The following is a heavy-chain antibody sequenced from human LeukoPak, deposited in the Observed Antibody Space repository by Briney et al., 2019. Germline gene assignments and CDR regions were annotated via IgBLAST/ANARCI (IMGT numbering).Heavy chain of an antibody. CDR3: ARAVRDYDFWSGYYNPVDYYYYYMDV. CDR1: GYTFTGYY. Sequence: GASVKVSCKASGYTFTGYYMHWVRQAPGQGLEWMGWINPNSGGTNYAQKFQGRVTMTRDTSISTAYMELSRLRSDDTAVYYCARAVRDYDFWSGYYNPVDYYYYYMDVWGKGTTVTVSS. CDR2: INPNSGGT. D-gene: IGHD3-3*01. J-gene: IGHJ6*03. V-gene: IGHV1-2*02.